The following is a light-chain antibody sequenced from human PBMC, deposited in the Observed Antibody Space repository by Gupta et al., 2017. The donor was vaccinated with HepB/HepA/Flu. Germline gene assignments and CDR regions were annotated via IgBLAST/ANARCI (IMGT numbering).Light chain of an antibody. CDR3: QQSNNWPRT. V-gene: IGKV3-15*01. CDR1: HSVRSN. Sequence: IVMTQSPATLSVSPGETVTLSCRASHSVRSNLAWYQQKVGQAPTLLIYGASTRASGIPVRFSGGGSGADFTLTISSLQSEDVAVYYCQQSNNWPRTFGQGTKVEIK. CDR2: GAS. J-gene: IGKJ1*01.